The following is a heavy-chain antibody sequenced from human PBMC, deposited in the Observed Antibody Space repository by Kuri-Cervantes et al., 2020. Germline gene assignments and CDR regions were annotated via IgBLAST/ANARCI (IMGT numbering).Heavy chain of an antibody. CDR2: IIPIFGTA. CDR3: ARADYGCNSLFFHFDY. J-gene: IGHJ4*02. D-gene: IGHD4-23*01. CDR1: GGTFSSYA. Sequence: SVKVSCKASGGTFSSYAISWVRQAPGQGLEWMGGIIPIFGTANYAQKFQGRVTITTDESTSTAYMELSSLRSEDTAVYYCARADYGCNSLFFHFDYWGQGTLVTVSS. V-gene: IGHV1-69*05.